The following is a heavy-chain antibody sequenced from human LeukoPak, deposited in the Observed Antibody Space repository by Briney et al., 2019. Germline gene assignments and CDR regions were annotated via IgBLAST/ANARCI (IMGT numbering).Heavy chain of an antibody. V-gene: IGHV4-59*08. CDR1: GGSISSYY. D-gene: IGHD6-13*01. J-gene: IGHJ6*03. CDR3: ARLGIAAAGTAGYYYYYYYMDV. Sequence: SETLSLTCTVSGGSISSYYWSWIRQPPGKGLERIGYIYYSGSTNYNPSLKSRVTISVDTSKNQFSLKLSSVTAADTAVYYCARLGIAAAGTAGYYYYYYYMDVWGKGTTVTVSS. CDR2: IYYSGST.